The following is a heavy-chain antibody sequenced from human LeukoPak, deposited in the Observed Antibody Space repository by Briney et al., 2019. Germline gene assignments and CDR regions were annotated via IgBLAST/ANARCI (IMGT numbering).Heavy chain of an antibody. CDR2: IIPILGIA. CDR1: GGTFSSYA. V-gene: IGHV1-69*04. J-gene: IGHJ4*02. CDR3: TTRSPYYFDY. Sequence: SVKVSCKASGGTFSSYAISWVRQATGQGLEWMGRIIPILGIANYAQKFQGRVTITADKSTSTAYMELSSLRSEDTAVYYCTTRSPYYFDYWGQGTLVTVSS. D-gene: IGHD1-14*01.